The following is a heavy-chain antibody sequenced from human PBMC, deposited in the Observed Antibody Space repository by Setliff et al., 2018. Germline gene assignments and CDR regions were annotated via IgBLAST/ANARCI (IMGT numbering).Heavy chain of an antibody. CDR3: AVDHVTNIAESGYGYTRIDP. Sequence: KPSETLSLTCTVSGGFITDENSWWAWIRQPAGKRPEWLGLIYIRGGTDYNPSLESRVTISLDTSRNQFSLNLTSVTAADTAVYYCAVDHVTNIAESGYGYTRIDPWGQGIPVTVSS. J-gene: IGHJ5*02. D-gene: IGHD6-19*01. CDR1: GGFITDENSW. CDR2: IYIRGGT. V-gene: IGHV4-61*02.